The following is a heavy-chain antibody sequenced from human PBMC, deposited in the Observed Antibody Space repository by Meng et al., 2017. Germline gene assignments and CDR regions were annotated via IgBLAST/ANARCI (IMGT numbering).Heavy chain of an antibody. J-gene: IGHJ4*02. CDR1: GFTFSSYA. D-gene: IGHD1-26*01. CDR2: ISYDGSNK. V-gene: IGHV3-30*04. CDR3: ARDLSNFKWELLSPLDY. Sequence: GESLKISCAASGFTFSSYAMHGVRQAPGKGLEWVAVISYDGSNKYYADSVKGRFTISRDNSKNTLYLQMNSLRAEDTAVYYCARDLSNFKWELLSPLDYWGQGTLVTVSS.